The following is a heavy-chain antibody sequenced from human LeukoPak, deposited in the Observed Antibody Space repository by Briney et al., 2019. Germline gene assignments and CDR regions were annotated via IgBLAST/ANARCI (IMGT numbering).Heavy chain of an antibody. CDR3: ARGARGYSYGYVDY. CDR2: FIPIFGTA. CDR1: GYTFTSYG. J-gene: IGHJ4*02. V-gene: IGHV1-69*06. Sequence: GASVKVSCKASGYTFTSYGISWVRQAPGQGLEWMGRFIPIFGTANYAQKFQGRVTITADKSTSTAYMELSSLRSEDTAVYYCARGARGYSYGYVDYWGQGTLVTVSS. D-gene: IGHD5-18*01.